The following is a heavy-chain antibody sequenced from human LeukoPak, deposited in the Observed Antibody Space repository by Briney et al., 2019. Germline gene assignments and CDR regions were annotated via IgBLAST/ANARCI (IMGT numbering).Heavy chain of an antibody. CDR2: FDPEDGET. CDR3: ATGVDWPSSNYYCYGMDV. V-gene: IGHV1-24*01. D-gene: IGHD5-12*01. Sequence: GASVKVSCKVSGYTLTELSMHWVRQAPGKGLEWMGGFDPEDGETIYAQKFQGRVTMTEDTSTDTAYMELSSLRSEDTAVYYCATGVDWPSSNYYCYGMDVWGQGTTVTVSS. J-gene: IGHJ6*02. CDR1: GYTLTELS.